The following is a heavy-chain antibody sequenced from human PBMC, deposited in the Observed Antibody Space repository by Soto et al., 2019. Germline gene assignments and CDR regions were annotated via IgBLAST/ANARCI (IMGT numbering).Heavy chain of an antibody. Sequence: PLETLSLTCTVSGGSMRNYFWTWIRQPPGKGLEWIGYIHYSGTTSFFPSYTPSLRSRVTISEDTSKNQFSLKLLSVTTADTAVYFCAAGEASSRNLAPYYLDFWGQGTLVTVSS. D-gene: IGHD6-13*01. CDR3: AAGEASSRNLAPYYLDF. J-gene: IGHJ4*02. CDR1: GGSMRNYF. V-gene: IGHV4-59*01. CDR2: IHYSGTT.